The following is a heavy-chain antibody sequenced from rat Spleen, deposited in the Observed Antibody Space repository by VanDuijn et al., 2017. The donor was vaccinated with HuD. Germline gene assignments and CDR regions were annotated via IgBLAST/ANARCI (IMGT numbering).Heavy chain of an antibody. J-gene: IGHJ2*01. D-gene: IGHD1-9*01. CDR2: ISPSGGST. CDR3: AKDIDAYGYNLYYFDY. V-gene: IGHV5S23*01. CDR1: GFTFSNYD. Sequence: EVQLVESGGGLVQPGRSLKLSCAASGFTFSNYDMAWVRQAPTKGLEWVASISPSGGSTYYRDSVKGRFTVSRDNAKSTLYLQMESLRSEDTATYYCAKDIDAYGYNLYYFDYWGQGVMVTVSS.